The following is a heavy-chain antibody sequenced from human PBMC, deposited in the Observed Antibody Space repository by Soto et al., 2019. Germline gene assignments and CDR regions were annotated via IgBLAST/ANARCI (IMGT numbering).Heavy chain of an antibody. CDR3: ARAVNFDWLLNPNYYYYGMDV. CDR2: IIPIFGTA. V-gene: IGHV1-69*06. CDR1: GGTFSSYA. Sequence: SVKVSCKASGGTFSSYAVSWVRQAPGQGLEWMGGIIPIFGTANYAQKFQGRVTITADKSTSTAYMELSSLRSEDTAVYYCARAVNFDWLLNPNYYYYGMDVWGQGTTVTVSS. J-gene: IGHJ6*02. D-gene: IGHD3-9*01.